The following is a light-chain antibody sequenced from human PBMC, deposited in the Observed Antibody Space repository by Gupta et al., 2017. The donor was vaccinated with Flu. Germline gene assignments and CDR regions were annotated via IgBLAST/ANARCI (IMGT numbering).Light chain of an antibody. CDR3: AAWDDSLDGVL. J-gene: IGLJ2*01. CDR1: KSNIRKSR. V-gene: IGLV1-44*01. Sequence: QSVLTQPPSASGTPGKRVTISCSGSKSNIRKSRLNWLQQLPGTAPKLLINSDSQRPAGVPDRFSGSKSGTSASLAISGLQSEDEAEYDCAAWDDSLDGVLFGGGTKLTVL. CDR2: SDS.